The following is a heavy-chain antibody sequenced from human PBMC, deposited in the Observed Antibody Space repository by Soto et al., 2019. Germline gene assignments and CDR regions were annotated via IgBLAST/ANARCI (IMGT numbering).Heavy chain of an antibody. CDR3: AKGRLNFAYNAYRPMDY. J-gene: IGHJ4*02. V-gene: IGHV3-9*01. D-gene: IGHD4-4*01. CDR2: ITYDSRKV. Sequence: EVQLVESGGGLVQPGRSRRLSCTASGFTFDDYTMYWVRQAPGKGLEWVSLITYDSRKVDYADSVRGRFSISRDNAKNSLYLQMDSLRTEDTATYFCAKGRLNFAYNAYRPMDYWGQGTLVTVSS. CDR1: GFTFDDYT.